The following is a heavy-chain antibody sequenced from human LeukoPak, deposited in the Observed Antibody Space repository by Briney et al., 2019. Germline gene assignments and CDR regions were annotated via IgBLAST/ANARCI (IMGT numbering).Heavy chain of an antibody. CDR1: GGSLSSYY. CDR2: LYDREST. J-gene: IGHJ2*01. D-gene: IGHD3-22*01. Sequence: SETLSLTCTVPGGSLSSYYWSWIRHPPGKGLEWMGYLYDRESTKYTTCLPGRVNISVATSKNQFSLALNSVTAADTAVYYCARALFRYDSSSRSLHWYFDLWGRGTLVTVSS. CDR3: ARALFRYDSSSRSLHWYFDL. V-gene: IGHV4-59*01.